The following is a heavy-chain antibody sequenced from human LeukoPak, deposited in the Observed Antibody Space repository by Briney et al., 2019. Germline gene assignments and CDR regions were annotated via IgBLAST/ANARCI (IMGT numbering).Heavy chain of an antibody. CDR3: ASRGYYYYYYMDV. J-gene: IGHJ6*03. CDR2: INTNTGNP. CDR1: GYTFTGYY. V-gene: IGHV7-4-1*02. Sequence: ASVKVSCKASGYTFTGYYMHWVRQAPGQGLEWMGWINTNTGNPTYAQGFTGRFVFSLDTSVSTAYLQISSLKAEDTAVYYCASRGYYYYYYMDVWGKGTTVTVSS.